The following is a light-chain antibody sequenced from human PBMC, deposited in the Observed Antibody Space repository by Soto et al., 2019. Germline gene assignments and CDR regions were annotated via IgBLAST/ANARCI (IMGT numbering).Light chain of an antibody. V-gene: IGKV1-12*01. Sequence: DIQMTQSPSSVSASVGDRVTITCRASPGISRWLAWYQQKPGKAPNLLIAAAYSLPSGVPSCFGGSGSATDFTPTNSILQPEDVAPYYWQQADSFPLTFGGGTKVEVK. CDR1: PGISRW. CDR3: QQADSFPLT. J-gene: IGKJ4*01. CDR2: AAY.